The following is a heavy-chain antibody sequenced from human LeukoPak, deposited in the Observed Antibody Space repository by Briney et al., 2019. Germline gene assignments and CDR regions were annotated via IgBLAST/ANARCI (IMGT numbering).Heavy chain of an antibody. CDR1: GFTFSSYS. J-gene: IGHJ4*02. Sequence: GGSLRLSCAASGFTFSSYSMNWVRQAPGKGLEWVSSISSSSSYIYYADSVKGRFTISRDNAKNSLYLQMNSLRAEDTAVYYCASRKTTYYNYWGQGTLVTVSS. V-gene: IGHV3-21*01. CDR3: ASRKTTYYNY. D-gene: IGHD3-10*01. CDR2: ISSSSSYI.